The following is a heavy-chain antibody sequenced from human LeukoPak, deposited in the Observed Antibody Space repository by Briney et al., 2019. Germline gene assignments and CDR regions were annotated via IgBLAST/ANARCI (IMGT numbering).Heavy chain of an antibody. D-gene: IGHD3-22*01. V-gene: IGHV4-39*02. CDR3: AKRDDSGGNLVDL. CDR1: GGSIRSGSHY. CDR2: IYYSGST. J-gene: IGHJ4*02. Sequence: SETLSLTCTVSGGSIRSGSHYWAWIRQPPGKGLEWIGSIYYSGSTYYNPSLENRVTISIDTSKNHFSLKLSSLSAADTSVYYCAKRDDSGGNLVDLWGQGTLVTVS.